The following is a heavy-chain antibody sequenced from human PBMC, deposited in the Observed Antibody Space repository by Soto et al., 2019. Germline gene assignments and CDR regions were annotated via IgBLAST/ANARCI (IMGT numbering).Heavy chain of an antibody. CDR1: GFTFSSYS. J-gene: IGHJ4*02. Sequence: GGSLRLSCAASGFTFSSYSMNWVRQAPGKGLEWVSSISSSSSYIYYADSVKGRFTISRDNAKNSLYLQMNSLRAEDTAVYYCARAHIMITFGGVIVEYFDYWGQGTLVTVSS. CDR2: ISSSSSYI. V-gene: IGHV3-21*01. CDR3: ARAHIMITFGGVIVEYFDY. D-gene: IGHD3-16*02.